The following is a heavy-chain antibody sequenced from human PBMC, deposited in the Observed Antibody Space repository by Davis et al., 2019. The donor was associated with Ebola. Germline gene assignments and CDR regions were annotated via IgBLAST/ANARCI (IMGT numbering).Heavy chain of an antibody. D-gene: IGHD3-16*01. J-gene: IGHJ5*02. CDR3: ARELRFWFDP. Sequence: SETLSLTCAVYGGSFSGYYWNWIRQPPGKGLEWIGYIYYSGSTYYNPSLKSRLTMSVDTSKNQFSLKLRSVTAADTAVYYCARELRFWFDPWGQGTLVTVSS. CDR1: GGSFSGYY. V-gene: IGHV4-34*09. CDR2: IYYSGST.